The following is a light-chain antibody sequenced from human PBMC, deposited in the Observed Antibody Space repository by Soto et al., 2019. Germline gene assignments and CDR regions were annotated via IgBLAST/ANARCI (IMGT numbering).Light chain of an antibody. Sequence: EIVMTQSPATLSVSPGERATLSCRASQSVSSNLAWYQQKPGQAPRLLIYGASTRATGIPARFSGSGSGTEFTLTISHLQSEDFAVYYCQQYNNWPPWPFGQGTKVEIK. CDR3: QQYNNWPPWP. CDR2: GAS. J-gene: IGKJ1*01. CDR1: QSVSSN. V-gene: IGKV3-15*01.